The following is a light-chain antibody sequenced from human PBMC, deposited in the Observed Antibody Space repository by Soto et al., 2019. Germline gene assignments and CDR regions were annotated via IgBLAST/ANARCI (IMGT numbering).Light chain of an antibody. Sequence: QSALTQPASVSGSPGQSITISCTGTSSDVGGYNYVSWYQQHPGKAPKLMISEVSNRPSGVSYRFSGSKSGNTASLTISGLQADDEADYYCNSYKTNSTWVFGGGTQLTVL. CDR2: EVS. CDR1: SSDVGGYNY. CDR3: NSYKTNSTWV. J-gene: IGLJ2*01. V-gene: IGLV2-14*01.